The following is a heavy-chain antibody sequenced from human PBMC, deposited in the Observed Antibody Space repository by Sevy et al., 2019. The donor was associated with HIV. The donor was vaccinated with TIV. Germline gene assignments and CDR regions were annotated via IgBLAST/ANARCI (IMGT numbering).Heavy chain of an antibody. D-gene: IGHD4-4*01. Sequence: GGSLRLSCAASGFTFSTYAMSWVRQAPGKGLEWVSAITASGPSTYYADSVKGRFTISRDNSKNTLYLQMNSLRAEDTAVYYCAKAINYETWTGKFDYRGQGTLVTVSS. CDR1: GFTFSTYA. CDR2: ITASGPST. CDR3: AKAINYETWTGKFDY. V-gene: IGHV3-23*01. J-gene: IGHJ4*02.